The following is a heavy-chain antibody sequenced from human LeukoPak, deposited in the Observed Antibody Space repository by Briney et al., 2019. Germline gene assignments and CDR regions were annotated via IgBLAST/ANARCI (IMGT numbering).Heavy chain of an antibody. CDR3: AKDRVVVITNEIDY. V-gene: IGHV3-23*01. CDR2: ISGSGGST. CDR1: GFTFSSYA. D-gene: IGHD3-22*01. Sequence: GGSLRLSCAASGFTFSSYAMSWVRQAPGKGLEWVSAISGSGGSTYYADSVKGRFTISRDNSKNTLYLQMNSLRAEDTAVYYCAKDRVVVITNEIDYRGQGTLVTVSS. J-gene: IGHJ4*02.